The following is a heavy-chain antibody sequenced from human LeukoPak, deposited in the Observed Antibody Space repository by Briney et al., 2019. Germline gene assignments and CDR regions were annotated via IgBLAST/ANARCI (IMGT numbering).Heavy chain of an antibody. D-gene: IGHD6-19*01. V-gene: IGHV1-69*13. Sequence: SVTVSCKASGGTFSSYAISWVRQAPGQGLEWVGGIIPIFGTANYAQKFQGRVTITADESTSTAYMELSSLRSEDTAVYYCARGLIAVAGTCWFDPWGQGTLVTVSS. J-gene: IGHJ5*02. CDR2: IIPIFGTA. CDR1: GGTFSSYA. CDR3: ARGLIAVAGTCWFDP.